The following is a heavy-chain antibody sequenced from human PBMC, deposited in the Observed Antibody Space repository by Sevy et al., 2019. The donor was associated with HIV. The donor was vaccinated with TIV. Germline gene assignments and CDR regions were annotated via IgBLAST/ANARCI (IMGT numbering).Heavy chain of an antibody. Sequence: SVKVSCKASGDTFSTYGLSWVRQAPGQGLEWMGGIIPIFGTPNYAQKFQGRVTITADESGRTAYMELSSLRSEDTALCYCAREGGVTTTGDHDAFDIWGHGTLVTVSS. CDR2: IIPIFGTP. CDR3: AREGGVTTTGDHDAFDI. J-gene: IGHJ3*02. V-gene: IGHV1-69*13. CDR1: GDTFSTYG. D-gene: IGHD7-27*01.